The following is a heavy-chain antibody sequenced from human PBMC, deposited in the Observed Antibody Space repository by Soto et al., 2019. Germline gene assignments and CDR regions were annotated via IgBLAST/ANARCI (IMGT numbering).Heavy chain of an antibody. CDR2: NSWNTGSV. Sequence: SGGSLRLSCAASGFTFDDYAMHWVRQAPGKGLEWVSSNSWNTGSVGFADSVKGRFTISRDNAKNSFYLQMDSLRAEDTAFYYCAKDIRRSEWLSPYDAFDIWGQGTMVTVSS. V-gene: IGHV3-9*01. CDR1: GFTFDDYA. D-gene: IGHD3-3*01. J-gene: IGHJ3*02. CDR3: AKDIRRSEWLSPYDAFDI.